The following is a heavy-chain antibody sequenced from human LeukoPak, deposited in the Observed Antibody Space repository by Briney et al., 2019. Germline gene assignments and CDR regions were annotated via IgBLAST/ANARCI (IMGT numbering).Heavy chain of an antibody. CDR2: INHSGST. CDR3: TRLPTGTTRFLADY. V-gene: IGHV4-34*01. CDR1: VSSISSGYY. J-gene: IGHJ4*02. D-gene: IGHD1-7*01. Sequence: PSETLSLTCAFSVSSISSGYYWSWIRQPPGKGLEWIGEINHSGSTNYNPSLKSRPTISRDTSKNQVSLKLSPVTAADTAVYYCTRLPTGTTRFLADYWGQGTLVTASS.